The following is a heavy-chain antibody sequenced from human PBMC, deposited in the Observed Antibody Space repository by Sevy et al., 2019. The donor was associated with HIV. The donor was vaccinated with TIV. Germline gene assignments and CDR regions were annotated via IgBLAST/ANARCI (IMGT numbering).Heavy chain of an antibody. CDR2: ISRSGSTI. D-gene: IGHD3-22*01. J-gene: IGHJ5*02. CDR1: GFTFSDYY. V-gene: IGHV3-11*01. Sequence: GGSLRLSCAASGFTFSDYYMSSIRQAPGKGLEWVSYISRSGSTINYADSVKGRFTIYRDNAKNSLYLQINSLRAEDTAVYYCARENTMIEEPGWFDPWGQGTLVTVSS. CDR3: ARENTMIEEPGWFDP.